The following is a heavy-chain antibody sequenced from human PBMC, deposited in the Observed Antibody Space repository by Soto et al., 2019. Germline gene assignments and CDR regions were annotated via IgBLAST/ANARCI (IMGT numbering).Heavy chain of an antibody. J-gene: IGHJ6*04. CDR1: GFPFSSYW. Sequence: GGSLRLSCVASGFPFSSYWMHWIRQVPGKGLMWVSQIGSDGRPTTYADSVKGRFTISRDNARNNLYLQMNSLRADDTAMYYCVRDYDSSGFNSGHWGKGTRVTASS. CDR2: IGSDGRPT. D-gene: IGHD3-22*01. V-gene: IGHV3-74*03. CDR3: VRDYDSSGFNSGH.